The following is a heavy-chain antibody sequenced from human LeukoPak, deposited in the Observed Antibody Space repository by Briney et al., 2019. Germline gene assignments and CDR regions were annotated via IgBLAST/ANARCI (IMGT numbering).Heavy chain of an antibody. CDR3: ARDPGSGSGSYPADNYFDY. CDR2: IIPIFGIA. CDR1: GGTFSSYA. V-gene: IGHV1-69*13. J-gene: IGHJ4*02. Sequence: GASVKVSCKASGGTFSSYAISWVRQAPGQGLEWMGGIIPIFGIANYAQKFQGRVTITADESTSTAYMELSSLRSEDTAVYYCARDPGSGSGSYPADNYFDYWGQGTLVTVSS. D-gene: IGHD3-10*01.